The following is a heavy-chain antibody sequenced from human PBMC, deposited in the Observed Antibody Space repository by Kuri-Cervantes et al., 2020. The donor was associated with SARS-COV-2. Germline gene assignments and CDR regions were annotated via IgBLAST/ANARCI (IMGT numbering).Heavy chain of an antibody. CDR2: ISYDGSNK. Sequence: GESLKISCAASGFTFSSYAMHWVRQAPGKGLEWVAVISYDGSNKYYADSVKGRFTISRDNSKNTLYLQMNSLRAEDTAVYYCARRESGSYFGFLDSWGQGILVTVSS. V-gene: IGHV3-30-3*01. CDR3: ARRESGSYFGFLDS. J-gene: IGHJ4*02. D-gene: IGHD1-26*01. CDR1: GFTFSSYA.